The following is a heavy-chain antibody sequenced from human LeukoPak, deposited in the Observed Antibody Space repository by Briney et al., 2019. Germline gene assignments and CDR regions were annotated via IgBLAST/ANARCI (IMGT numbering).Heavy chain of an antibody. D-gene: IGHD3-22*01. CDR2: IYHSGST. J-gene: IGHJ4*02. CDR3: ARAPSSGYFVDY. V-gene: IGHV4-30-2*01. CDR1: GGSISSGGYS. Sequence: PSETLSLTCAVSGGSISSGGYSWSWIRQPPGQGLEWIGYIYHSGSTYYNPSLKSRVTISVDRSKNQFSLKLSSVTAADTAVYYCARAPSSGYFVDYWGQGTLVTVSS.